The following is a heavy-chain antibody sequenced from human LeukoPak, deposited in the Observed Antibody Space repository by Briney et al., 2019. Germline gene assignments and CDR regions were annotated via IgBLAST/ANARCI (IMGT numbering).Heavy chain of an antibody. V-gene: IGHV1-69*13. CDR2: IIPIFGTA. Sequence: SVKVSCKASGGTFSSYAISWVRQAPGQGLEWMGGIIPIFGTANYAQKFQGRVTITADESTRTAYMELSSLRSEDTAVYYCARGTSSSWSYYYYYYYMDVWGKGTTVTVSS. D-gene: IGHD6-13*01. CDR3: ARGTSSSWSYYYYYYYMDV. J-gene: IGHJ6*03. CDR1: GGTFSSYA.